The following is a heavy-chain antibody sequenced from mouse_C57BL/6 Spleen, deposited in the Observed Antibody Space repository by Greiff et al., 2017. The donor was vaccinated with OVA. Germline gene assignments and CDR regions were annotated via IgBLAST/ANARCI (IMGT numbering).Heavy chain of an antibody. D-gene: IGHD2-2*01. CDR1: GFNIKDYY. CDR3: ARGRMEGYDAPAWFAN. J-gene: IGHJ3*01. V-gene: IGHV14-2*01. Sequence: EVQLQESGAELVKPGASVKLSCTASGFNIKDYYMHWVKQRTEQGLEWIGRIDPEDGETKYAPKFQGKATITADTSSNTAYLQLSSLTSEDTAVYYCARGRMEGYDAPAWFANWGQGTLVTVSA. CDR2: IDPEDGET.